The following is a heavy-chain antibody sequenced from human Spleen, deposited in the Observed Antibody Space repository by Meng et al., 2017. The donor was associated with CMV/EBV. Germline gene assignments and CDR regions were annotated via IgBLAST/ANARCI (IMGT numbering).Heavy chain of an antibody. CDR3: ARGSYFYASGAY. J-gene: IGHJ4*02. V-gene: IGHV3-53*05. CDR1: GFTVSSNF. D-gene: IGHD3-10*01. Sequence: GGSLRLSCAASGFTVSSNFISWVRQAPGKGLEWVSVFYGGGSTYYADSVKGRFTISRDTSKNTLYLQMNSLRAEDTAVYYCARGSYFYASGAYWGQGSLVTVSS. CDR2: FYGGGST.